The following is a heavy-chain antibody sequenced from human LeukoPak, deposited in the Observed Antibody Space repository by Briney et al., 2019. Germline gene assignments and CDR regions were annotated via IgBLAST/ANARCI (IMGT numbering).Heavy chain of an antibody. Sequence: ASVKVSCKASGYTFTGYYIHWVRQAPGQGLEWMGWINPNSDGTKYTEKFQGRVTMTRDMSTSTVYMELSSLRSEDTAVYYCARAAYSSPRGACAIWGQGTMVTVSS. CDR1: GYTFTGYY. CDR2: INPNSDGT. V-gene: IGHV1-2*02. D-gene: IGHD6-13*01. CDR3: ARAAYSSPRGACAI. J-gene: IGHJ3*02.